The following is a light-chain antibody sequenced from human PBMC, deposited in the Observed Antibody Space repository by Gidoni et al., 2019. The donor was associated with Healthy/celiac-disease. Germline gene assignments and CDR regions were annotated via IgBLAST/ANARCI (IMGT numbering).Light chain of an antibody. Sequence: DIQMTQSPSCLSASVGDRVTITCRASQRISSYLNWYQQKPVKAPKILVYAASSFHSGVPSRCSGSGSVTDFTPTISSLQPEVFATYYCQQSYSTPLTFGGGTKVEIK. CDR1: QRISSY. J-gene: IGKJ4*01. CDR2: AAS. CDR3: QQSYSTPLT. V-gene: IGKV1-39*01.